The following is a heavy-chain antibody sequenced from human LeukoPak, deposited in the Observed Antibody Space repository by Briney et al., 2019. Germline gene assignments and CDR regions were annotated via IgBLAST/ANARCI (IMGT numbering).Heavy chain of an antibody. V-gene: IGHV3-30*03. CDR2: ISYDGSNK. J-gene: IGHJ4*02. CDR1: GFTFSRYG. CDR3: ASYYGSGSYYGGALDY. Sequence: GGSLRLSCAASGFTFSRYGMNWVRQAPGKGLEWVALISYDGSNKYYADSVKGRFTISRDDSKNTLYLQMNSLRADDTAVYYCASYYGSGSYYGGALDYWGQGTLVTVSS. D-gene: IGHD3-10*01.